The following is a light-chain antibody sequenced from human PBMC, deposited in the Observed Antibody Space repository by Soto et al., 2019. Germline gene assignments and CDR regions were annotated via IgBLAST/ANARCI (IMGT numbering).Light chain of an antibody. Sequence: QAVVTQPPSVSGAPGQRVTISCTGSSSNIGAGYDVHWYQQLPGTAPKLLIYGNSNRPSGAPDRFSGSKSGTSASLAITGLQAEDEADYYCQSYDSSLSGCVFGGGTQLTVL. CDR1: SSNIGAGYD. J-gene: IGLJ2*01. CDR3: QSYDSSLSGCV. CDR2: GNS. V-gene: IGLV1-40*01.